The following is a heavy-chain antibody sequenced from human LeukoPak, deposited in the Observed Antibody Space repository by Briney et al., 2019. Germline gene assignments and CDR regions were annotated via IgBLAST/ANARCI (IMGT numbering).Heavy chain of an antibody. V-gene: IGHV3-23*01. CDR1: GITLSNYG. CDR2: ISDSGGRT. Sequence: GSLRLSCAVSGITLSNYGMSWVRQAPGKGLEWVAGISDSGGRTNYADSVKGRFTISRDNPKNTLYLQMNSLRAEDTAVFFCAKRGVVIRVILVGFHKEAYYFDSWGQGALVTVSS. J-gene: IGHJ4*02. D-gene: IGHD2-2*01. CDR3: AKRGVVIRVILVGFHKEAYYFDS.